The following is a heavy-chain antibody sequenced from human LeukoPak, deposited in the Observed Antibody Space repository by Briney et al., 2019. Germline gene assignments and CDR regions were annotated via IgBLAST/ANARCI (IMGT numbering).Heavy chain of an antibody. CDR3: ARRRIVGSTDDAFDI. CDR1: GFTFSSYA. V-gene: IGHV3-30-3*01. J-gene: IGHJ3*02. CDR2: ISSDGNTQ. Sequence: PGRSLRLSCAASGFTFSSYAMHWVRQAPGKGLDWAAVISSDGNTQYYADSVKGRFTISRDNSNNTLYLQMNSLRADDTVIYYCARRRIVGSTDDAFDIWGQGTMVTLSS. D-gene: IGHD1-26*01.